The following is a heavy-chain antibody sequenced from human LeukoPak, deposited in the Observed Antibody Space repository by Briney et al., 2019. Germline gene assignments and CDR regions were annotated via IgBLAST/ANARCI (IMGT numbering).Heavy chain of an antibody. Sequence: GGSLKLSCVASGFTFSGSAIHWVRQASGKGLEWVGRITRKANGYATAYAASVKGRFTISRDDSKNMAYLQMNSLKTEDTALCYCTSGVWGYDSSGFNFDYWGQGTLVTVSS. CDR1: GFTFSGSA. D-gene: IGHD3-22*01. CDR2: ITRKANGYAT. CDR3: TSGVWGYDSSGFNFDY. J-gene: IGHJ4*02. V-gene: IGHV3-73*01.